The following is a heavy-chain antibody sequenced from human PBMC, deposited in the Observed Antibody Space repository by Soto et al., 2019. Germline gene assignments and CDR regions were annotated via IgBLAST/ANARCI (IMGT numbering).Heavy chain of an antibody. CDR1: GFTFRSYS. CDR3: ARGYSSSPLFEDYFDY. D-gene: IGHD6-13*01. CDR2: ISSSNRTI. V-gene: IGHV3-48*01. J-gene: IGHJ4*02. Sequence: SLRLSCAASGFTFRSYSMNWVRQAPGKGLEWVSYISSSNRTINYADSVKGRFIISRDNAKNSLYLQMNSLRAEDTAVYFCARGYSSSPLFEDYFDYWGQGALVPV.